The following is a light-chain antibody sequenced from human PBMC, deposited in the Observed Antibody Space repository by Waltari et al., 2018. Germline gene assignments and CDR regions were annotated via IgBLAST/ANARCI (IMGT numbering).Light chain of an antibody. Sequence: HSVLTQPPSVSGAPGQRVTISCTGRGSNIGPGYDVPWYQQLPRAAPKLLIYGSTTRPLGVPDRFFGSTSGTSASLTITGLQAEDEADYYCQSYDTSLSVVFGGGTKLTVL. CDR2: GST. CDR3: QSYDTSLSVV. CDR1: GSNIGPGYD. J-gene: IGLJ3*02. V-gene: IGLV1-40*01.